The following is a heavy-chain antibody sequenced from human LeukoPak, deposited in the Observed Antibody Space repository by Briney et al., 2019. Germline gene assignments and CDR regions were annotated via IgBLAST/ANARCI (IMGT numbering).Heavy chain of an antibody. CDR1: GFTFSSYA. V-gene: IGHV3-23*01. D-gene: IGHD1-26*01. CDR3: AKDPSLGERETFYFDY. Sequence: GGSLRLSCAASGFTFSSYAMSWVRQDPGKGLEWVSAISGSGGSTYYADSVKGRFTISRDNSKNTLYLQMNSLRAEDTAVYYCAKDPSLGERETFYFDYWGQGTLVTVSS. CDR2: ISGSGGST. J-gene: IGHJ4*02.